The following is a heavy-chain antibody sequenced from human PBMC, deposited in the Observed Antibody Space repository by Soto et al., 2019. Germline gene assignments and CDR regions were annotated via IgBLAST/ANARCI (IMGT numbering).Heavy chain of an antibody. J-gene: IGHJ6*03. V-gene: IGHV4-34*01. CDR1: GGSFSGYY. Sequence: SETLSLTCAVYGGSFSGYYWSWIRQPPGKGLEWIGEINHSGSTNYNPSLKSRVTISVDTSKNQFSLKLSSVTAADTAVYYCARGPRNNRNFMTQKYYYYMDVWGKGTTVTVSS. CDR3: ARGPRNNRNFMTQKYYYYMDV. CDR2: INHSGST.